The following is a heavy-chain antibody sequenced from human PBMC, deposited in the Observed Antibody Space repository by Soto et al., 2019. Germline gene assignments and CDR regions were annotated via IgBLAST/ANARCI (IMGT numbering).Heavy chain of an antibody. CDR2: LIPKFGTT. D-gene: IGHD4-17*01. Sequence: QVQLVQSGAEVKKPGSSVKVSCKASGGSFSTYGINWVRLAPGQGLEWMGGLIPKFGTTNYAQKFQGRVTITADESTNTAYMELNYLRSEDTAVYFCARELDPYYGGNSLSLDYWGQGTLGTVSS. CDR3: ARELDPYYGGNSLSLDY. V-gene: IGHV1-69*13. CDR1: GGSFSTYG. J-gene: IGHJ4*02.